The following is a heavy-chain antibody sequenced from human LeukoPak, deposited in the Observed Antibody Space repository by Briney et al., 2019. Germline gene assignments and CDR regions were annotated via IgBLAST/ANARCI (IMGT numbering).Heavy chain of an antibody. Sequence: GGSLRLSCAASGFTFSRYAMRWVRQAPGKGVEWVSGISGSGGSTYSADSVKGRFTISRDNSKNTLYLQMNSLRAEDTAVYYCAKAASPTTRYFDYWGQGTLVTVSS. CDR1: GFTFSRYA. V-gene: IGHV3-23*01. J-gene: IGHJ4*02. CDR3: AKAASPTTRYFDY. D-gene: IGHD1-26*01. CDR2: ISGSGGST.